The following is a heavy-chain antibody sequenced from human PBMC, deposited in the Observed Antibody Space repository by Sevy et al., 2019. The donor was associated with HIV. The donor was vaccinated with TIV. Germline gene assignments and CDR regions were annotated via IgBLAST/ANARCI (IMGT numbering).Heavy chain of an antibody. CDR3: ARAIKGTYFSDSNCRHFDS. J-gene: IGHJ4*02. Sequence: ASVKVSCKASGYTFTDYYIHWVRQAPGQGLEWVGWMNPSSGATLYAQKFKARVTMTRDTSMTTAYMDLTNLESDDTAVFFLARAIKGTYFSDSNCRHFDSWGQGTLVTVSS. D-gene: IGHD2-15*01. CDR2: MNPSSGAT. CDR1: GYTFTDYY. V-gene: IGHV1-2*02.